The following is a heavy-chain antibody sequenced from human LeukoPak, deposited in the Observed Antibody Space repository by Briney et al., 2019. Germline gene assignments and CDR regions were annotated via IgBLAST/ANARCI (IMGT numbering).Heavy chain of an antibody. CDR1: RFTCSSYA. CDR3: ANARARYSWFDP. D-gene: IGHD6-6*01. J-gene: IGHJ5*02. V-gene: IGHV3-23*01. Sequence: GSLRRSCAASRFTCSSYAWIWVRQAPGKGLEWVSDISGSGGSPYYAATVKGRFTIPRDNSKNTLYLHMKSLRAAATAVYSCANARARYSWFDPSGQGTLVTVSS. CDR2: ISGSGGSP.